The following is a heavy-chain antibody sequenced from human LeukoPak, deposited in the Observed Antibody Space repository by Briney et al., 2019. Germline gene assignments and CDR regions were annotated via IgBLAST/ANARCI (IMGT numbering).Heavy chain of an antibody. Sequence: GESLRISFKGSGYSFTSYWISWVRQMPGKGLEWMGRIDPSDSYTNYSPSFQGHVAISADKSISTAYLQWSSLKASDTAMYYCARRVVTEDAFDIWGQGTMVTVSS. CDR2: IDPSDSYT. D-gene: IGHD2-21*02. CDR1: GYSFTSYW. J-gene: IGHJ3*02. V-gene: IGHV5-10-1*01. CDR3: ARRVVTEDAFDI.